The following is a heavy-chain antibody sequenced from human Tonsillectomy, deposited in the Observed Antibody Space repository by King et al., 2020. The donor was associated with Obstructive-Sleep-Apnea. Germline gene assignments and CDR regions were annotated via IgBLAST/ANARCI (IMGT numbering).Heavy chain of an antibody. D-gene: IGHD4-11*01. CDR3: AKHRSDYSNVAKLSAINY. J-gene: IGHJ4*02. CDR1: GFTFSSYA. Sequence: VQLVESGGGLVQPGGSLRLSCAASGFTFSSYAMSWVRQAPGKGLEWVSSISGSNGHTYYADSVKGRFTISRDNSKNTLYLQMNSLRAEDPAIYYCAKHRSDYSNVAKLSAINYWGQGTLVTVSS. CDR2: ISGSNGHT. V-gene: IGHV3-23*04.